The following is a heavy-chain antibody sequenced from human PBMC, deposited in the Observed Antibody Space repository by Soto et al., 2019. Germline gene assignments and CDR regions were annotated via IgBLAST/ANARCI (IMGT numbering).Heavy chain of an antibody. CDR2: IYYSGST. CDR1: GGSISSYY. CDR3: ARHGSGSYQWFDY. Sequence: QVQLQESGPGLVKPSETLSLTCTVSGGSISSYYWSWIRQPPGKGLEWIGYIYYSGSTNYNPSLKSRVTISVDTSKNQFSLKLSSVTAADTAVYYCARHGSGSYQWFDYWGQGTLVTVSS. J-gene: IGHJ4*02. D-gene: IGHD1-26*01. V-gene: IGHV4-59*08.